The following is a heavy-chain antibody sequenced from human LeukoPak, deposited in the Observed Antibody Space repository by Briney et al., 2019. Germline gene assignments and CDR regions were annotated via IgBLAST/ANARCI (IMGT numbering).Heavy chain of an antibody. CDR2: IYYSGST. J-gene: IGHJ3*02. CDR1: GGSISSYY. V-gene: IGHV4-59*01. CDR3: ARGRSSGWDDAFDI. Sequence: KPSETLSLTCTVSGGSISSYYWSWIRQPPGKGLEWIGYIYYSGSTNYNPSLKSRVTISVDTSKNQFSLKLSSVTAADTAVYYCARGRSSGWDDAFDIWGQGTMVTVSS. D-gene: IGHD6-19*01.